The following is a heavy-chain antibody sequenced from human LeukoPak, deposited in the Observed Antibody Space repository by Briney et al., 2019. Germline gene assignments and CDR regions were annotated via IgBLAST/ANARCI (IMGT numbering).Heavy chain of an antibody. CDR1: GFTFSSYG. Sequence: GRSLRLSCAASGFTFSSYGMHWVRQAPGKGLEWVAVISYDGSNKYYADSVKGRFTISRDNSKNTLYLQMNSLRAEDTAVYYGAKDSVYDYYDSSGSFDYWGQGTLVTVSS. CDR2: ISYDGSNK. CDR3: AKDSVYDYYDSSGSFDY. J-gene: IGHJ4*02. V-gene: IGHV3-30*18. D-gene: IGHD3-22*01.